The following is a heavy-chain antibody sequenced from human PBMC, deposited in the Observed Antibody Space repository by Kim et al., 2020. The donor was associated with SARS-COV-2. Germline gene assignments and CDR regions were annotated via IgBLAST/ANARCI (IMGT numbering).Heavy chain of an antibody. CDR3: ATMATHWYFDL. D-gene: IGHD2-8*01. V-gene: IGHV4-39*01. CDR1: GGSISSSRSYY. J-gene: IGHJ2*01. Sequence: SETLSLTCTVSGGSISSSRSYYWGWIRQPPGKGLEWIGSIYYSGNTYYNPSLKSRVTISVDTSKNQFSLKLRSVTAADTAVYYCATMATHWYFDLWGRGT. CDR2: IYYSGNT.